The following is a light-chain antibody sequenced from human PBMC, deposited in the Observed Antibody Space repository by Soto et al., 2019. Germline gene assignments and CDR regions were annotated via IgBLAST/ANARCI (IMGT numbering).Light chain of an antibody. V-gene: IGLV2-11*01. J-gene: IGLJ3*02. CDR2: DVS. CDR3: CSCAGKYTWV. Sequence: QSALTQPRSVSGSPGQSVTISCTGTSSDVGGYNFVSWYQQHPGKAPKVMIYDVSERPSGVPDRFSGSKSGNTASLTISGLQAEDEADYHCCSCAGKYTWVFGGGTQLTVL. CDR1: SSDVGGYNF.